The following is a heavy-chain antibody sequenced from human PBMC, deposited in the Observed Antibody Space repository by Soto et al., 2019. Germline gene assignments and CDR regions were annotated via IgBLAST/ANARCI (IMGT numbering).Heavy chain of an antibody. CDR2: ILNDGSNR. CDR3: ARDDEYSGNGMDV. J-gene: IGHJ6*02. CDR1: EFTFSNYG. V-gene: IGHV3-33*01. Sequence: ESVGGVVQPGTSLSLSCAASEFTFSNYGMHWVRQAPGKGLEWVAVILNDGSNRYHADSVKDRFTISRDNSKNTLYLQMNSLRAEDTAVYYCARDDEYSGNGMDVWGQGTTVTV. D-gene: IGHD3-10*01.